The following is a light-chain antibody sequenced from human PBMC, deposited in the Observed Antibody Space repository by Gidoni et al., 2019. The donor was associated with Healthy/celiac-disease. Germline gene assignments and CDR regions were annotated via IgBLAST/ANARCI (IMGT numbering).Light chain of an antibody. V-gene: IGKV3-11*01. J-gene: IGKJ5*01. CDR2: DAS. CDR1: QSVSSY. CDR3: QQRSNWFT. Sequence: ATLSCRASQSVSSYLAWYQQKPGQAPRLLIYDASNRATGIPARFSGSGSGTDFTLTISSLEPEDFAVYYGQQRSNWFTFGQGTRLEIK.